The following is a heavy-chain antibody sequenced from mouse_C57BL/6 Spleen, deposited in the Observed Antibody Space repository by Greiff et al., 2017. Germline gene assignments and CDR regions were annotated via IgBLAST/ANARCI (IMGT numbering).Heavy chain of an antibody. CDR3: ARGTGTGLAY. Sequence: VQLQQPGAELVRPGSSVKLSCKASGYTFTSYWMHWVKQRPIQGLEWIGNIDPSDSETHYNQKFKDKATLTVAKSSSTAYMQLSSLTSEDSAVYYWARGTGTGLAYWGQGTLVTVSA. CDR2: IDPSDSET. CDR1: GYTFTSYW. J-gene: IGHJ3*01. D-gene: IGHD4-1*01. V-gene: IGHV1-52*01.